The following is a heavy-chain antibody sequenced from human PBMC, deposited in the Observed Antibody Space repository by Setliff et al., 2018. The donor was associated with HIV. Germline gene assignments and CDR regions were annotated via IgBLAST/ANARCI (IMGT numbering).Heavy chain of an antibody. CDR2: IHTSGDS. V-gene: IGHV4-4*07. CDR3: AREHLYYNFWSGSHGSHDLNY. D-gene: IGHD3-3*01. Sequence: SETLSLTCTGSGGSISGFYWSWIRQSAGKGLEWIGRIHTSGDSDFNPSLKSRVTMSVDTSKNQISLKVNSVTAADTALYFCAREHLYYNFWSGSHGSHDLNYWGQGTLVTGSS. J-gene: IGHJ4*02. CDR1: GGSISGFY.